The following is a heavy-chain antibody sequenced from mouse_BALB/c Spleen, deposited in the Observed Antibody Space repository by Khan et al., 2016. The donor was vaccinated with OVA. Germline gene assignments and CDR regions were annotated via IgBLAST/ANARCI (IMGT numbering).Heavy chain of an antibody. CDR1: GFSLSRYN. D-gene: IGHD2-14*01. CDR2: IWGGGGT. CDR3: ARAYYRYDGYYAMDY. Sequence: VKLKESGPGLVAPSQSLSITCTVSGFSLSRYNIHWVRQPPGKGLEWLGMIWGGGGTDYNSTLKSRLSITKDTSKSQVFLKMNSLQTDDTAMYYCARAYYRYDGYYAMDYWGQGTSVTVSS. J-gene: IGHJ4*01. V-gene: IGHV2-6-4*01.